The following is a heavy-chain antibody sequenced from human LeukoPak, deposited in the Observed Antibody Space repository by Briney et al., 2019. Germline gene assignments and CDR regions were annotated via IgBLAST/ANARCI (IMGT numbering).Heavy chain of an antibody. D-gene: IGHD3-3*01. Sequence: ASVKVSCKASGYTFTGYYMHWVRQAPGQGLEWMGWINPNSGGTNYAQKFQGRVTMTRDTSISTAYMELSRLRSDGTAVYYCARNRAYDFWSGYTHEFDYWGQGTLVTVSS. CDR3: ARNRAYDFWSGYTHEFDY. CDR2: INPNSGGT. J-gene: IGHJ4*02. V-gene: IGHV1-2*02. CDR1: GYTFTGYY.